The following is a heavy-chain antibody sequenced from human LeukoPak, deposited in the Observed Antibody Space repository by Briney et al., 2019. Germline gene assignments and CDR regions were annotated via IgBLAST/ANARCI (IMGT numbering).Heavy chain of an antibody. CDR3: ARDTEGYIYGYYYYGMDV. CDR1: GFTFDDYA. CDR2: ISGDSHST. D-gene: IGHD5-18*01. J-gene: IGHJ6*02. Sequence: GGSLRLSCAASGFTFDDYAMHWVRQAPGKGLEWISLISGDSHSTFYADSVKGRFTISRDNSKNSLYLQMNSLRNDDTALYYCARDTEGYIYGYYYYGMDVWGQRNTVTVSS. V-gene: IGHV3-43*02.